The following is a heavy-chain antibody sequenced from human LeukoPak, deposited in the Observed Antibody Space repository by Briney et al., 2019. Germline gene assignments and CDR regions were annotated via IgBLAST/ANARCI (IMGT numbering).Heavy chain of an antibody. Sequence: SVKVSCKASGGTFSSSAMQWVRQARGQRLEWIGWIVVGSGNTNYAQKFQERVTITRDMSTSTAYMELSSLRSEDTAVYYCAAVGWNIGELSKADAFDIWGQGTMVTVSS. CDR1: GGTFSSSA. J-gene: IGHJ3*02. CDR3: AAVGWNIGELSKADAFDI. V-gene: IGHV1-58*02. D-gene: IGHD3-10*01. CDR2: IVVGSGNT.